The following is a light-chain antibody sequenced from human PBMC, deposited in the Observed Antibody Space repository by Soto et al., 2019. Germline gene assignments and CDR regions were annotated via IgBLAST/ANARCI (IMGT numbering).Light chain of an antibody. V-gene: IGKV3-20*01. CDR3: QQYGSSLTWT. CDR2: GAS. CDR1: QSVISSY. J-gene: IGKJ1*01. Sequence: EIVLTQSPGTLSLSPGEKATLSCCASQSVISSYLAWYQQKPGQAPRLLIYGASSRATGIPDRFSGSGSGTDFTLTISRLEPEDFAVYYCQQYGSSLTWTFGQGTKVEIK.